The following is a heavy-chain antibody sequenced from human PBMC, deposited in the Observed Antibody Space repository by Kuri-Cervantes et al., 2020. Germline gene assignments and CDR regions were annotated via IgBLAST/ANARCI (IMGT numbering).Heavy chain of an antibody. D-gene: IGHD4-17*01. Sequence: GGSLRLSCAASGFTFSNAWMSWVRQAPGKGLEWVGRIKSKTDGGTTDYAAPVKGRFTISRDDSKNTLYLQMNSLKTEDTAVYYCTSVWGYGDSYYMDVWGKGTTVTVSS. CDR3: TSVWGYGDSYYMDV. CDR2: IKSKTDGGTT. J-gene: IGHJ6*03. V-gene: IGHV3-15*01. CDR1: GFTFSNAW.